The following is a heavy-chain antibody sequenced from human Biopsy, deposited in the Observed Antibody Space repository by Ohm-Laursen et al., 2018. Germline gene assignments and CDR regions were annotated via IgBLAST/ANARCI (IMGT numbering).Heavy chain of an antibody. CDR3: ARGSGSYYKWDF. D-gene: IGHD3-10*01. CDR2: IFDRGTT. J-gene: IGHJ4*02. V-gene: IGHV4-59*08. Sequence: SDTLSLTCTLSGDSISRSYWSWIRQSPGKGLEWVGHIFDRGTTNYNPSLKSRVTMSVDTSKKQFSLRMTSVTAADTAVYYCARGSGSYYKWDFWGRGTLVTVSS. CDR1: GDSISRSY.